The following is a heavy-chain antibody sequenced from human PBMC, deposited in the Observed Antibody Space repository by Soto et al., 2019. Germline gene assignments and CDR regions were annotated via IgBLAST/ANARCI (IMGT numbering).Heavy chain of an antibody. J-gene: IGHJ4*02. CDR2: IVVGSGNT. CDR3: AAETHPPAYDSSGYSDY. V-gene: IGHV1-58*01. D-gene: IGHD3-22*01. Sequence: SVKVSCKASGFTFTSSAVQWVRQARGQRLEWIGWIVVGSGNTNYAQKFQERVTITRDMSTSTAYMELSSLRSEDTAVYYCAAETHPPAYDSSGYSDYWGQGTLVTVSS. CDR1: GFTFTSSA.